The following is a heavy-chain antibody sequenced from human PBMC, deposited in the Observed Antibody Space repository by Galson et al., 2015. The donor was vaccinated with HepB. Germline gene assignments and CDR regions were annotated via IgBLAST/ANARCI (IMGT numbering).Heavy chain of an antibody. Sequence: SLRLSCAASGFTFSSYAMHWVRQAPGKGLEWVAVISYDGSNKYYADSVKGRFTISRDNSKNTLYLQMNSLRAEDTAVYYCARDNSDYYGSGSYYLASYYFDYWGLGTLVTVSS. CDR1: GFTFSSYA. D-gene: IGHD3-10*01. CDR2: ISYDGSNK. J-gene: IGHJ4*02. V-gene: IGHV3-30*04. CDR3: ARDNSDYYGSGSYYLASYYFDY.